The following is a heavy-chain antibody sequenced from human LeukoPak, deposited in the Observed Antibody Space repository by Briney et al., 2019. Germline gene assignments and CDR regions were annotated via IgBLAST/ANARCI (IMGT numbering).Heavy chain of an antibody. J-gene: IGHJ5*02. D-gene: IGHD3-16*01. CDR3: VAYSDSWFEH. V-gene: IGHV4-4*07. CDR1: GGSISSYY. CDR2: IDTSGST. Sequence: SETLSLTCIVSGGSISSYYWGWIRQPAGKGLEWTGRIDTSGSTKYNPSLKSRVSMSMDTSKNQLSLRLTSVTAADTAVYYCVAYSDSWFEHWGQEALVTVSS.